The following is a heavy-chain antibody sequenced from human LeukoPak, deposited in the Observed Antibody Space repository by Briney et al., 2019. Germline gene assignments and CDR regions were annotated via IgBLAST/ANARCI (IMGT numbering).Heavy chain of an antibody. Sequence: SGGSLRLSCAGSGFTFSSYPMTWVRQAPGKRLDWVSTIDTSGNTDYADSVKGRFTISRDNSRNTLYLQMNSLRAEDTAVYFCAKYSRPSSRVFDYWGQGTLATVSP. J-gene: IGHJ4*02. CDR1: GFTFSSYP. D-gene: IGHD6-13*01. CDR3: AKYSRPSSRVFDY. V-gene: IGHV3-23*01. CDR2: IDTSGNT.